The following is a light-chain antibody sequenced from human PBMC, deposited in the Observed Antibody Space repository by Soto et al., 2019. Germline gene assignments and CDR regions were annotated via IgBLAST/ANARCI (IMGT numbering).Light chain of an antibody. V-gene: IGKV1-27*01. J-gene: IGKJ1*01. CDR3: QKYNSAPLT. Sequence: IQLTQSPSSLSASVGDRVTITCRASQAMSNNLAWYQQRPGQVPKLLIYDASTLQSGVSSRFSGSGSGTYFTLTISSLQTEDVATYYCQKYNSAPLTFGQGTKVDIK. CDR1: QAMSNN. CDR2: DAS.